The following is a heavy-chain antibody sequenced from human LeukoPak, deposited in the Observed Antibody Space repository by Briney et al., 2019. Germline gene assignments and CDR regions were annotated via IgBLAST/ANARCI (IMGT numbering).Heavy chain of an antibody. V-gene: IGHV3-23*01. CDR3: AKGHSAHGTGFDC. CDR1: GITFTNYG. CDR2: ISGSGGST. D-gene: IGHD1-14*01. J-gene: IGHJ4*02. Sequence: SGGSLRLSCAASGITFTNYGMSWVRQAPGKGLEWVSGISGSGGSTHYADSVKGRFTISRDNSKNTLYLQMNSLRAEDTAVYYCAKGHSAHGTGFDCWGQGTLVTVSS.